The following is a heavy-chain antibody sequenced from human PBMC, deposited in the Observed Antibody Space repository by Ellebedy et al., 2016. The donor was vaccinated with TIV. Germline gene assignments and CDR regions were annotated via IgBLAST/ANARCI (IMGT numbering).Heavy chain of an antibody. J-gene: IGHJ4*02. Sequence: SETLSLXCTVSGGSISSSSYNWGWVRQSPGKGLEWIGSTYYTGSAHYNPSLRGRVTISVDTSKNQFSLKLTSVTASDTAVYYCARLAIAATHPLGDYWGQGSLVTISS. V-gene: IGHV4-39*01. CDR2: TYYTGSA. CDR3: ARLAIAATHPLGDY. D-gene: IGHD6-13*01. CDR1: GGSISSSSYN.